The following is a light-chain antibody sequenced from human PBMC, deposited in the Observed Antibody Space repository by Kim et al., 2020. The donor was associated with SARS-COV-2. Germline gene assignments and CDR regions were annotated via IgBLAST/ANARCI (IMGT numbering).Light chain of an antibody. V-gene: IGKV3-20*01. CDR3: QKYSSAPLT. CDR1: QSVSSNY. Sequence: EIVLTQSPGTLSLSPGERATLSCRASQSVSSNYLAWYQQKPGQAPRLLIYGASSRATGIPDRFSGSGSGTDFTLTISRLEPEDFAVYYCQKYSSAPLTFGGGTKVDIK. CDR2: GAS. J-gene: IGKJ4*01.